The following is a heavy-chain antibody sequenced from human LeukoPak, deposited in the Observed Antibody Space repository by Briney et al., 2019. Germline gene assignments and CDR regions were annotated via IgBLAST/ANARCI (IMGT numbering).Heavy chain of an antibody. J-gene: IGHJ2*01. D-gene: IGHD4-17*01. CDR2: INPNSGGT. CDR3: ARDGDYSAGYFDL. Sequence: ASVKVSCKASGYTFTGYYMHWVRQAPGQGLEWTGWINPNSGGTNYAQKFQGRVTMTRDTSISTAYMELSRLRSDDTAVYYCARDGDYSAGYFDLWGRGTLVTVSS. CDR1: GYTFTGYY. V-gene: IGHV1-2*02.